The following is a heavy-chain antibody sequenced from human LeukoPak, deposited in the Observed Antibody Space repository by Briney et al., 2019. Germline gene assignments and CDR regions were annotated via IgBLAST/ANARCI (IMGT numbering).Heavy chain of an antibody. CDR3: AKGGRGHIPPGAFDP. Sequence: GGSLRLSCVASGFTFSRHGLTWVRQAPGKGLEWVSAISGSGGSTYYADSVKGRFTISRDNSKNTLYLQMNSLRAEDTAVYYCAKGGRGHIPPGAFDPWGQGTLSPSPQ. CDR1: GFTFSRHG. V-gene: IGHV3-23*01. J-gene: IGHJ5*02. D-gene: IGHD2-2*02. CDR2: ISGSGGST.